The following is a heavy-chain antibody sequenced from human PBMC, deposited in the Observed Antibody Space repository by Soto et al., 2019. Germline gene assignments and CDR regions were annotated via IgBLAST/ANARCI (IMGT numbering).Heavy chain of an antibody. CDR3: TRGVLA. Sequence: LSRTCSVSGGSVISGGYSWSWIRQAPGKGLEWIGFISPSGRPAYNPSLKSRVSISVDTSKNQISLELSSVTAADTAVYYCTRGVLAWGPGTLVTVSS. J-gene: IGHJ5*02. CDR1: GGSVISGGYS. CDR2: ISPSGRP. D-gene: IGHD2-8*01. V-gene: IGHV4-30-2*01.